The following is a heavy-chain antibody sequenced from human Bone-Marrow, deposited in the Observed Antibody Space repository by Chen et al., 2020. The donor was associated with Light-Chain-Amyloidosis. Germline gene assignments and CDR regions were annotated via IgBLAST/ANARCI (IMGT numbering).Heavy chain of an antibody. CDR3: ARRRDGYNFDY. CDR2: IYPDDSYA. J-gene: IGHJ4*02. D-gene: IGHD5-12*01. Sequence: EVQLEQSGPEVKKPGESLKISCKGSGYTFPNYWIGWVRQMPGKGLEWMGVIYPDDSYARYSPSFEGKVTISADKSITTAYLQWRSLKASDTAMYYCARRRDGYNFDYWGQGTLVTVSS. V-gene: IGHV5-51*01. CDR1: GYTFPNYW.